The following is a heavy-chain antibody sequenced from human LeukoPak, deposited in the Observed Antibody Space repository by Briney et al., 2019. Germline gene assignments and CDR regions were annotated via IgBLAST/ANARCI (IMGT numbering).Heavy chain of an antibody. CDR1: GGSISSYY. CDR3: ARALVAERYYYYYYMDV. Sequence: SETLCLTCTVSGGSISSYYWSWIRQPPGKGLEWIGYIYYSGSTNYNPSLKSRVTISVDTSKNQFSLKLSSVTAADTAVYYCARALVAERYYYYYYMDVWGKGTTVTVSS. CDR2: IYYSGST. J-gene: IGHJ6*03. D-gene: IGHD2-15*01. V-gene: IGHV4-59*01.